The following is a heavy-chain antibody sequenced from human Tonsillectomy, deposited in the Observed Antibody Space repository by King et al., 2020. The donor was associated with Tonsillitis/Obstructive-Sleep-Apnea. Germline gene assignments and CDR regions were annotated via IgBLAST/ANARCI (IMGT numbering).Heavy chain of an antibody. CDR2: ISAYNGDT. D-gene: IGHD3-22*01. CDR3: ARDSRSHYYDTSGYYTFDY. Sequence: QLVQSGAEVKKPGASAKVSCKASGYTFTTYGISWVRQAPGQGLEWMGWISAYNGDTNYAQKLQGRVTMTTDTSTSTAYMEVRSLRSDDTAVYYCARDSRSHYYDTSGYYTFDYWGQGPLGTVSS. V-gene: IGHV1-18*01. CDR1: GYTFTTYG. J-gene: IGHJ4*02.